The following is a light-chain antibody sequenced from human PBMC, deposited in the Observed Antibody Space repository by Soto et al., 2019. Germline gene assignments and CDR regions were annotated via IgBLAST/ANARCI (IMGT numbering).Light chain of an antibody. J-gene: IGLJ3*02. CDR1: SNDVGGYNY. V-gene: IGLV2-14*01. CDR2: EVS. Sequence: QSALTQPASVSGSPGQSITISCTGTSNDVGGYNYVSWYQQHPGKAPKHMIYEVSNWPSGVSNRFSGSKSGNTASLTISGLQAEDEADYYCSSYTNSNTQVFGGGTKLTVL. CDR3: SSYTNSNTQV.